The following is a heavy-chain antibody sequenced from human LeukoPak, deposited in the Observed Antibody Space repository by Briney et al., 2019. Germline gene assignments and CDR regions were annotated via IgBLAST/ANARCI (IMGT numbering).Heavy chain of an antibody. CDR3: ARGVGEVVITYYFDY. CDR1: GFTFSSYA. CDR2: ISYDGSNK. D-gene: IGHD3-22*01. V-gene: IGHV3-30-3*01. Sequence: GGSLRLSCAASGFTFSSYAMHWVRQAPGKGLEWVAVISYDGSNKYYADSVKGRFTISRDNSKNTLYLQMNSLRAEDTAVYYCARGVGEVVITYYFDYWGQGTLVTVSS. J-gene: IGHJ4*02.